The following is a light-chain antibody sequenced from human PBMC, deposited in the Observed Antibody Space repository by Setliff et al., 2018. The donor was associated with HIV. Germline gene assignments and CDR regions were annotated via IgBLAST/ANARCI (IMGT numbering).Light chain of an antibody. J-gene: IGLJ2*01. CDR2: EVS. CDR3: SSYAGSNNFDVV. Sequence: QSALAQPPSASGSPGQSVTISCTGTSSDVGGYNYVSWYQQHPGKAPKLMIYEVSKRPSGVPDRFSGSKSGNTASLTASGLQAEDEADYYCSSYAGSNNFDVVFGGGTKVTV. V-gene: IGLV2-8*01. CDR1: SSDVGGYNY.